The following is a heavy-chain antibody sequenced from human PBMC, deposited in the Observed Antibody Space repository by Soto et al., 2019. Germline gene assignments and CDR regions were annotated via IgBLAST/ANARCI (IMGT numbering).Heavy chain of an antibody. Sequence: EVQLVESGGGLVQPGGSLRLSCEASGFMFSAYWMSWVRQDPRKGLEWVATISGGASDKFYVDSVKGRFTISRYDAKNSLYLQMKSFRDEDPAVYYCVREDWTRFDHWGQGTLVTVSS. CDR2: ISGGASDK. V-gene: IGHV3-7*01. D-gene: IGHD2-21*01. CDR1: GFMFSAYW. J-gene: IGHJ4*02. CDR3: VREDWTRFDH.